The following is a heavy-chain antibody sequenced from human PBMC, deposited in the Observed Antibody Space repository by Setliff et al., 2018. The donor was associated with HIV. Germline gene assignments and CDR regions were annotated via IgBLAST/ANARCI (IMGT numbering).Heavy chain of an antibody. V-gene: IGHV1-18*01. CDR3: ARDRGSYYEGSYYYYGMDV. CDR1: GYTFTNYG. Sequence: ASVKASCKASGYTFTNYGINWVRQAPGQGLEWMGWVRQAPGQGLEWMGRVSIHNDNTTYAQKFQGRVTMTRDTSTSTGYMELSSLISEDTALYYCARDRGSYYEGSYYYYGMDVWGQGTTVTVSS. D-gene: IGHD1-26*01. CDR2: VSIHNDNT. J-gene: IGHJ6*02.